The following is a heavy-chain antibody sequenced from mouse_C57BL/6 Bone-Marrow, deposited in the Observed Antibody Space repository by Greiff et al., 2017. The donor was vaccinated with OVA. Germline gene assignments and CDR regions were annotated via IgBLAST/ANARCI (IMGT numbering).Heavy chain of an antibody. J-gene: IGHJ2*01. CDR3: TRSYSNYGDFDY. CDR1: GYTFTDYE. D-gene: IGHD2-5*01. V-gene: IGHV1-15*01. Sequence: QVQLQQSGAELVRPGASVTLSCKASGYTFTDYEMHWVKQTPVHGLEWIGAIDPATGGTAYNQKFTGKAILTADKSSSTAYMELRSLTSEDSAVYYCTRSYSNYGDFDYWGQGTTLTVSS. CDR2: IDPATGGT.